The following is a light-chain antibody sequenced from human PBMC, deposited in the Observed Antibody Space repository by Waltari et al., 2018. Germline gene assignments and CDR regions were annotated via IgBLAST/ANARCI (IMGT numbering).Light chain of an antibody. J-gene: IGLJ3*02. CDR1: SSNIGSNT. V-gene: IGLV1-44*01. CDR3: AAWDDSLNGPV. CDR2: SID. Sequence: QSVLTQPPSASGTPGQRVTISCSGSSSNIGSNTVNWYQQPQGQAPKLLIHSIDQRPSGVPDRFSGSKSGTAASLAISGLQSEDEADYYCAAWDDSLNGPVFGGGTKLTVL.